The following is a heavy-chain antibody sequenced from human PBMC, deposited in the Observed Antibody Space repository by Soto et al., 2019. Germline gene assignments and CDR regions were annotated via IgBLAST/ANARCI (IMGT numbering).Heavy chain of an antibody. CDR2: IKQDGSER. J-gene: IGHJ4*02. D-gene: IGHD6-13*01. CDR1: GFTFSSYW. CDR3: ARFGSSWNFDY. Sequence: GGSLRLSCAASGFTFSSYWMSWVRQAPGKGLEWVANIKQDGSERYYVDSVKGRFTISRDNAKNSLYLQMNSLRAEDTAVFYCARFGSSWNFDYWGQGTLVTVSS. V-gene: IGHV3-7*01.